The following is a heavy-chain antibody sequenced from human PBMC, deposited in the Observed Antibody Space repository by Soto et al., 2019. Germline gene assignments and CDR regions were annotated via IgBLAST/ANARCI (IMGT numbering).Heavy chain of an antibody. CDR3: ASLESGSYFFSDY. Sequence: SATLSLTCTVSGGSISSSSYYWGWIRQPPGKGLEWIGSIYYSGSTYYNPSLKSRVTISVDTSKNQFSLKLSSVTAADTAVYYCASLESGSYFFSDYWGQGTLVTVSS. J-gene: IGHJ4*02. CDR1: GGSISSSSYY. V-gene: IGHV4-39*01. CDR2: IYYSGST. D-gene: IGHD1-26*01.